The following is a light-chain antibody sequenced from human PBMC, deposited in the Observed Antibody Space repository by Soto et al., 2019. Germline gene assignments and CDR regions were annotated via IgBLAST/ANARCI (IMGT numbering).Light chain of an antibody. Sequence: DIQMTQSPSSLSASVGDRVTITCRASQGISTYLNWYQQKPGKAPKLLIYAASSLQSGVPSRFSGSGSETEFNLTISSLKPEDFENYSCQQSYSTTWTFGQGTKV. CDR3: QQSYSTTWT. CDR1: QGISTY. CDR2: AAS. J-gene: IGKJ1*01. V-gene: IGKV1-39*01.